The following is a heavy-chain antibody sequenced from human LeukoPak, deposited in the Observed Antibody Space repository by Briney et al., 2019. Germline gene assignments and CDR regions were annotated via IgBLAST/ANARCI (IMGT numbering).Heavy chain of an antibody. J-gene: IGHJ6*04. CDR2: INHSGST. V-gene: IGHV4-34*01. CDR1: GGSFSGYY. CDR3: ARDVVVPAAMRGYYYYYGMDV. D-gene: IGHD2-2*01. Sequence: SETLSLTCAVYGGSFSGYYWSWIRQPPGKELEWIGEINHSGSTNYNPSLKSRVTISVDTSKNQFSLKLSSVTAADTAVYYCARDVVVPAAMRGYYYYYGMDVWGKGTTVTVSS.